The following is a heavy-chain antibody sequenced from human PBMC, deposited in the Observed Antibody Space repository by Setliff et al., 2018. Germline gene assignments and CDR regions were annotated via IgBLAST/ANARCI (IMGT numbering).Heavy chain of an antibody. Sequence: PSETLSLTCSVSGDSVTNVHHYWSWIRQSPGKGLEWLGNIFNRVTTFYNPSFESRLVISADPSRNQFSLQLASVTAADTAVYFCARVSAMLGGNFDTWGSGSLVTSPQ. CDR3: ARVSAMLGGNFDT. J-gene: IGHJ4*01. CDR1: GDSVTNVHHY. D-gene: IGHD3-16*01. V-gene: IGHV4-30-4*08. CDR2: IFNRVTT.